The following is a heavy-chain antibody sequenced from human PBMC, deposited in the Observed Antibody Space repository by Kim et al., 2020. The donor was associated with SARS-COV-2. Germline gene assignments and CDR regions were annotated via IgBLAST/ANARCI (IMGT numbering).Heavy chain of an antibody. J-gene: IGHJ3*02. CDR1: GFTFTSYA. V-gene: IGHV3-23*01. CDR3: AKDTSYSGSYYGAVDI. Sequence: GGSLRLSCAASGFTFTSYAMNWVRQAPGKGLEWVSVISASGGTTYFADSVRGRVTISRDNSKNTVYLHMNSLSAGDTAIYYCAKDTSYSGSYYGAVDIWGQGTMVTVSS. D-gene: IGHD1-26*01. CDR2: ISASGGTT.